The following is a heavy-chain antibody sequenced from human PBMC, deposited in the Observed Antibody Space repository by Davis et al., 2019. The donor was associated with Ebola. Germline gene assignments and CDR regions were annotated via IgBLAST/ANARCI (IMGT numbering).Heavy chain of an antibody. Sequence: AASVKVSCKASGYTFTSYYMHWVRQAPGKGLEWMGGFDPEDGETIYAQKFQGRVTMTEDTSTDTAYMELSSLRSEDTAVYYCASNQYCTNGVCYTRAYGMDVWGKGTTVTVSS. CDR2: FDPEDGET. V-gene: IGHV1-24*01. D-gene: IGHD2-8*01. CDR1: GYTFTSYY. CDR3: ASNQYCTNGVCYTRAYGMDV. J-gene: IGHJ6*04.